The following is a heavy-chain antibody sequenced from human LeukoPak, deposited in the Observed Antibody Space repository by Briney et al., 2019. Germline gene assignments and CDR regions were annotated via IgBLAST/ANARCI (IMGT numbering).Heavy chain of an antibody. CDR2: FDPEDGET. CDR1: GYTLTELS. CDR3: ATGPTVVTPVYFDY. D-gene: IGHD4-23*01. J-gene: IGHJ4*02. Sequence: ASVKVSCKVSGYTLTELSTHWVRQAPGKGLEWMGGFDPEDGETIYAQKFQGRVTMTEDTSTDTAYMELSSLRSEDTAVYYCATGPTVVTPVYFDYWGQGTLVTVSS. V-gene: IGHV1-24*01.